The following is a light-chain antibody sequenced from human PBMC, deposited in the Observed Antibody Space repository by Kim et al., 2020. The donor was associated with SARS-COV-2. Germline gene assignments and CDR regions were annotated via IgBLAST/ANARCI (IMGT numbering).Light chain of an antibody. CDR1: LSVSTN. Sequence: SVSPGERATLSCRASLSVSTNLAWYQQKPGQAPRLLMYGASTRATGFPARFSASGSGTEFTLTISSLQSEDFAVYYCQQYNNWPLTFGGGTKVDIK. V-gene: IGKV3-15*01. CDR3: QQYNNWPLT. CDR2: GAS. J-gene: IGKJ4*01.